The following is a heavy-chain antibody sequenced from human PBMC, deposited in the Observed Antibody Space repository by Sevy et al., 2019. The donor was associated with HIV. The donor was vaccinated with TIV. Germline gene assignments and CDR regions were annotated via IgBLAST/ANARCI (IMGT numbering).Heavy chain of an antibody. V-gene: IGHV3-21*01. CDR3: ASPHATGGMDV. CDR1: GFMFSSYS. CDR2: ISSDSNYI. J-gene: IGHJ6*02. Sequence: GGCLRLSCAASGFMFSSYSMNWVRQAPGKGLEWVSSISSDSNYIYYADSVKGRFTISRDNAKNSLYLQMNSLGAEDTAVYYCASPHATGGMDVWGQGSLVTVSS.